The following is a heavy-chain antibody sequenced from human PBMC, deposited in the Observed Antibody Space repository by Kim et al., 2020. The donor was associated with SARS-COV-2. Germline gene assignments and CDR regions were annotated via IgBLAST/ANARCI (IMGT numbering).Heavy chain of an antibody. Sequence: ISASGLGTHYADSVRGRFTIYRDNSKSTLFLQMSSLRVEDTAVYYCEASDFWGQGALVTVSS. CDR2: ISASGLGT. V-gene: IGHV3-23*01. CDR3: EASDF. J-gene: IGHJ4*02.